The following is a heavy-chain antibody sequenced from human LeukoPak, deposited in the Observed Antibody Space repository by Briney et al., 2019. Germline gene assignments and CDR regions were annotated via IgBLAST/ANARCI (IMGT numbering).Heavy chain of an antibody. Sequence: GGSLGLSCAASGFTFSSYWMGWVRQAPGKGLEWVANIKQDGSEKYYVDSVKGRFTISRDNAKNSLYLQMNSLRAEDTAVYYCARLETYYDFWSGYSAPPPFDYWGQGTLVTVSS. CDR3: ARLETYYDFWSGYSAPPPFDY. CDR2: IKQDGSEK. D-gene: IGHD3-3*01. V-gene: IGHV3-7*01. CDR1: GFTFSSYW. J-gene: IGHJ4*02.